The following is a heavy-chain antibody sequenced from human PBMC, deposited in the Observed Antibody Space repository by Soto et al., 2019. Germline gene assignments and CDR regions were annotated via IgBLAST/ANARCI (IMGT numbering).Heavy chain of an antibody. D-gene: IGHD2-2*01. V-gene: IGHV4-4*07. CDR2: IYTSGST. CDR1: GGSISSYY. Sequence: SETLSLTCTVSGGSISSYYWSWMRQPAGKGLEWIGRIYTSGSTNYNPSLKSRVTMSVDTSKNQFSLKLSSVTAADTAVYYCARACSSNSCYDVFDYWGQGTLVTVSS. J-gene: IGHJ4*02. CDR3: ARACSSNSCYDVFDY.